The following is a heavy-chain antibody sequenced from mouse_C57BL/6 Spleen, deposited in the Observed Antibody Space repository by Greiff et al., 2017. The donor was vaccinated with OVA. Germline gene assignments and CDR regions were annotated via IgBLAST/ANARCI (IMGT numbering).Heavy chain of an antibody. CDR1: GYSITSGYY. CDR3: AREGDGKGWFAY. Sequence: ESGPGLVKPSQSLSLTCSVTGYSITSGYYWNWIRQFPGNKLEWMGYISYDGSNNYNPSLKNRISITRDTSKNQFFLKLNSVTTEDTATYYCAREGDGKGWFAYWGQGTLVTVSA. D-gene: IGHD2-1*01. J-gene: IGHJ3*01. V-gene: IGHV3-6*01. CDR2: ISYDGSN.